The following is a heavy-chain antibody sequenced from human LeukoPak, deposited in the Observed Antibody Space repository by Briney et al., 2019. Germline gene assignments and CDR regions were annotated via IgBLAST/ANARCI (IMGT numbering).Heavy chain of an antibody. J-gene: IGHJ4*02. V-gene: IGHV4-4*07. CDR2: IYTSGST. CDR1: GGSISSYY. Sequence: SETLSLTCTVSGGSISSYYWSWIRQPAGKGLEWIGRIYTSGSTNYNPSLKSRVTMSVDTSKNQFSLKLSSVTAADTAVYYCARVQEFIVVVPAAISLRSRYFDYWGQGTLVTVSS. CDR3: ARVQEFIVVVPAAISLRSRYFDY. D-gene: IGHD2-2*02.